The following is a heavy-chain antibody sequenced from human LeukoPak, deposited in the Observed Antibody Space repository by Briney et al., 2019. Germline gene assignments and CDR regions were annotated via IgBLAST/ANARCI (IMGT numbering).Heavy chain of an antibody. D-gene: IGHD3-10*01. CDR2: INTNTGDP. V-gene: IGHV7-4-1*01. CDR3: ARSSRGVIGLLEY. J-gene: IGHJ4*02. Sequence: ASVRVSCRASGYTFSDYIINWVRQALGQGLEWMGWINTNTGDPIYARGFKGRFVLSLDKSVNTAYLEIADLKTEDTAVYYCARSSRGVIGLLEYWGQGTLVTVSS. CDR1: GYTFSDYI.